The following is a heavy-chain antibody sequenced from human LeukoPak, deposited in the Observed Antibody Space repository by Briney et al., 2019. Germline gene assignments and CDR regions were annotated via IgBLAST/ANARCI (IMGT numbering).Heavy chain of an antibody. D-gene: IGHD6-19*01. Sequence: SSVTLSLTCTVSGGSISTYYWSWIRQPPGKGLEWIGYIYYNGATDYNPSLKSRVTISVDTSKNEFSLKLSSVTAADTALYYCARRTVTNGWFRIDYWGQGSLVIVSS. CDR3: ARRTVTNGWFRIDY. CDR2: IYYNGAT. J-gene: IGHJ4*02. CDR1: GGSISTYY. V-gene: IGHV4-59*08.